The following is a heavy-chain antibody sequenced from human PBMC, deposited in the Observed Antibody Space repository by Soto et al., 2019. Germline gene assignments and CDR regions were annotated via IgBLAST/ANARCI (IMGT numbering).Heavy chain of an antibody. Sequence: PSETLSLTCTVSGGSISSFYWSWIRQSPGKGLEWIGYIYYTGTTNYNPSLKSRVTISVDTSKNQFSLKLRYVTAADTAVYYCARSTVDTAMVVKYWGQGTLVPVSS. CDR3: ARSTVDTAMVVKY. D-gene: IGHD5-18*01. J-gene: IGHJ4*02. V-gene: IGHV4-59*08. CDR1: GGSISSFY. CDR2: IYYTGTT.